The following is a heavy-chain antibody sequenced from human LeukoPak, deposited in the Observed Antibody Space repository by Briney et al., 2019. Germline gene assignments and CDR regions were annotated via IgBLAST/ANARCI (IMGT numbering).Heavy chain of an antibody. CDR2: IIPILGIA. CDR3: ASQWEGRLWLDY. V-gene: IGHV1-69*02. Sequence: ASVKVSCKASGGTFSSYTISWVRQAPGQGLEWMGRIIPILGIANYAQKFQGRVTITADKSTSTAYMELSSLRSEDTAVYYCASQWEGRLWLDYWGQGTLVTVSS. D-gene: IGHD5-18*01. J-gene: IGHJ4*02. CDR1: GGTFSSYT.